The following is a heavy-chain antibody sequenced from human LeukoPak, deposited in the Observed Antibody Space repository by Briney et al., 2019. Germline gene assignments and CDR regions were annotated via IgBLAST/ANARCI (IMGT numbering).Heavy chain of an antibody. CDR1: GYTFTDYY. CDR3: ARDGGHYYDASGYYSGFDY. V-gene: IGHV1-2*02. Sequence: GASVKVSCKASGYTFTDYYMHWVRQAPGQGLEWMGWINPNSDDPKYAQKFQGRVTMTRDTSISTAYMELSSLRSDGTAIYYCARDGGHYYDASGYYSGFDYWGQGTLVTVSS. J-gene: IGHJ4*02. CDR2: INPNSDDP. D-gene: IGHD3-22*01.